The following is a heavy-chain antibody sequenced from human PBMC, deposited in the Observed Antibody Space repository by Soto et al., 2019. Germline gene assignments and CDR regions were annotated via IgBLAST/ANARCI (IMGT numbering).Heavy chain of an antibody. CDR2: IKKDGSEK. J-gene: IGHJ4*02. V-gene: IGHV3-7*03. Sequence: EVQLVESGGGLVQPGGSLRLSCAASGFTFSSYWMSWVRQAPGKGLEWVANIKKDGSEKYYVDSVKGRFTISRDNAKYSLYLQMNSPRAEDTAVYYCARERDITGTSSGYYWGQGTLVTVAS. CDR3: ARERDITGTSSGYY. CDR1: GFTFSSYW. D-gene: IGHD1-7*01.